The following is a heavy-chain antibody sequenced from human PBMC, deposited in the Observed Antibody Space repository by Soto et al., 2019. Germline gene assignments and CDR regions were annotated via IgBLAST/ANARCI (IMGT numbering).Heavy chain of an antibody. V-gene: IGHV4-34*01. Sequence: QVQLQQWGAGLLKPSETLSLTCAVYGGSFSGYYWCWIRQPPGKGLEWMGEINHNGSTNYNPSPKSRVTISVDTSKIQSSLKLSSVTAGDTAVYYCARGVKMMGDIVVVPAAINGNHFDFWGQGTLVTVSS. CDR1: GGSFSGYY. J-gene: IGHJ4*02. D-gene: IGHD2-2*01. CDR2: INHNGST. CDR3: ARGVKMMGDIVVVPAAINGNHFDF.